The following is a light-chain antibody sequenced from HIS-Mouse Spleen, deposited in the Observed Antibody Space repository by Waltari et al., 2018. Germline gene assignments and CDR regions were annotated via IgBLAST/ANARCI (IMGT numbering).Light chain of an antibody. Sequence: QSALTQPASVSGSPGQSITISSPGTSRDVGGYNYVSWYQQHPGKAPKLMIYDVSNRPSGVSNRFSGSKSGNTASLTISGLQAEDEADYYCSSYTSSSPLFGGGTKLTVL. V-gene: IGLV2-14*03. CDR1: SRDVGGYNY. CDR3: SSYTSSSPL. CDR2: DVS. J-gene: IGLJ2*01.